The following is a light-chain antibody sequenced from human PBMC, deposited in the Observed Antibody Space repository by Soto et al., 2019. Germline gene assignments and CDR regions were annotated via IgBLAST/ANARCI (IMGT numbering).Light chain of an antibody. J-gene: IGKJ3*01. CDR1: QSVSSSY. V-gene: IGKV3-20*01. CDR3: QQYGCSFT. CDR2: GAS. Sequence: EIELTQSPGTLSLSPGERATLSCRASQSVSSSYLAWYQQKPGQAPRLLIYGASSRATGIPDRFSGSGSGTDFTLTISRLEPEDFAVYYCQQYGCSFTFGPGTKVDIK.